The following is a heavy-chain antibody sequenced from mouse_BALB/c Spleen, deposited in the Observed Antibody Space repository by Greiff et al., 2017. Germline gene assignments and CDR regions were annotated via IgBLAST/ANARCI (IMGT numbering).Heavy chain of an antibody. CDR1: GYAFSSYW. V-gene: IGHV1-80*01. Sequence: QVQLQQSGAELVRPGSSVKISCKASGYAFSSYWMNWVKQRPGQGLEWIGQIYPGDGDTNYNGKFKSKATLTVDTSSSTAYMQLSSLTSEDSAVYYCTRETTALYYYAMDYWGQGTSVTVSS. CDR3: TRETTALYYYAMDY. CDR2: IYPGDGDT. D-gene: IGHD1-2*01. J-gene: IGHJ4*01.